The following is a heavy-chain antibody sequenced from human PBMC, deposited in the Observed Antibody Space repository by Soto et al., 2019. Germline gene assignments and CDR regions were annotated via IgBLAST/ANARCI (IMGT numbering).Heavy chain of an antibody. D-gene: IGHD3-10*02. CDR2: IIPIFGTA. V-gene: IGHV1-69*01. J-gene: IGHJ4*02. Sequence: QVQLVQSGAEVKKPGSSVKVSCKASGGTFSSYAISWVRQAPGQGLEWMGGIIPIFGTANYAQKFQGRVTITADEATSTAYMELSSLRSEDTAVYYCASTTFHYDVLFHTTPDFDYWGQGTLVTVSS. CDR3: ASTTFHYDVLFHTTPDFDY. CDR1: GGTFSSYA.